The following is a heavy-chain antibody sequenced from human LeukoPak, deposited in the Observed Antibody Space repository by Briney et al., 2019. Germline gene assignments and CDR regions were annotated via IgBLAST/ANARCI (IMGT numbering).Heavy chain of an antibody. Sequence: QTGGSLRLSCVFSGFTFSSYAMSWVRQAPGKGLEWVSSLSGSGGSTYYADSVKGRFTISRDNSKNTLYLQMNSLRVEDTAVYYCAKDPHTGYSFAYRGQGTLVTVSS. CDR2: LSGSGGST. CDR1: GFTFSSYA. CDR3: AKDPHTGYSFAY. J-gene: IGHJ4*02. V-gene: IGHV3-23*01. D-gene: IGHD5-18*01.